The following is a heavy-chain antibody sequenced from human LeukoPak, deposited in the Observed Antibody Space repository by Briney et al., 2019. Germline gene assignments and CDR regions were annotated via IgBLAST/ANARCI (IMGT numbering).Heavy chain of an antibody. CDR1: GGSFSGYY. CDR2: INHSGST. CDR3: ARNDYGGNGGYYYYYMDV. V-gene: IGHV4-34*01. D-gene: IGHD4-23*01. Sequence: SETLSLTCVIYGGSFSGYYWSWIRQPPGKGLEWIGEINHSGSTIYNSSLESRVTISVDTSKNQFSLKLSSVTAADTAVYYCARNDYGGNGGYYYYYMDVWGKGTTVTVSS. J-gene: IGHJ6*03.